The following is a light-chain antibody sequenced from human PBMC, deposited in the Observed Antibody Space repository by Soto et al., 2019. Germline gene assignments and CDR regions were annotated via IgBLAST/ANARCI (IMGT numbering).Light chain of an antibody. CDR3: TSYASGSSHVV. CDR2: DVN. CDR1: SSDIGGYDY. Sequence: QSALTQPASVSGSPGQSITLSCTGTSSDIGGYDYASWYQRHPGKAPKLIIYDVNNRPSGVSNRFSGSKSGNTASLTISGLQAEDEADYYCTSYASGSSHVVFGGGTQLTVL. V-gene: IGLV2-14*01. J-gene: IGLJ2*01.